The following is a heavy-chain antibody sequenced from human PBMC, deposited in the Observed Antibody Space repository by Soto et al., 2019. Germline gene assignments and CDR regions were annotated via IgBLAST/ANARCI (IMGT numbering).Heavy chain of an antibody. Sequence: PGGSLRLSCAASGFTFSSYAMHWVRQAPGKGLEYVSAISSNGGSTYYANSVKGRFTISRDNSKNTLYLQMGSLRAEDMAVYYCAREGGDYDSSGYKNHIYYYYGMDVWGQGTTVTV. D-gene: IGHD3-22*01. CDR3: AREGGDYDSSGYKNHIYYYYGMDV. CDR1: GFTFSSYA. J-gene: IGHJ6*02. CDR2: ISSNGGST. V-gene: IGHV3-64*01.